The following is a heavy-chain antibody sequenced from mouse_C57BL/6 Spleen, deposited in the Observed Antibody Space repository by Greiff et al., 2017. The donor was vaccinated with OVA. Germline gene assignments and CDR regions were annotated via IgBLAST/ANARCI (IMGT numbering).Heavy chain of an antibody. V-gene: IGHV2-6*01. Sequence: QVQLKESGPGLVAPSQSLSITCTVSGFSLTSYGVDWVRQSPGKGLEWLGVIWGVGSTNYNSALKSRLSISKDNSKSQVFLKMNSLQTDDTAMYYCASFYYGNSYAMDYWGQGTSVTVSS. D-gene: IGHD2-1*01. CDR3: ASFYYGNSYAMDY. CDR2: IWGVGST. CDR1: GFSLTSYG. J-gene: IGHJ4*01.